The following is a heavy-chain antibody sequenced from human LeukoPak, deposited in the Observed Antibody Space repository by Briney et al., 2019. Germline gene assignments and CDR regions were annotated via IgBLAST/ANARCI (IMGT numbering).Heavy chain of an antibody. CDR1: GSSVNHYY. D-gene: IGHD3-10*01. CDR2: IYTNGAT. V-gene: IGHV4-4*07. CDR3: ARSNYYGSGSYYGY. J-gene: IGHJ4*02. Sequence: PSETLSLTCTVAGSSVNHYYWNWLRQPPGKGLEWIGRIYTNGATNYNPSLKSRVTMSIDTSKNQFSLKLSSVTAADTAVYYCARSNYYGSGSYYGYWGQGTLVTVSS.